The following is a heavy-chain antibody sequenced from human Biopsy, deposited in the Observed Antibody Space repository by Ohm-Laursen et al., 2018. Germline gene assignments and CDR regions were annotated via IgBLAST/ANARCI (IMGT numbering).Heavy chain of an antibody. V-gene: IGHV3-7*01. CDR2: IKQAGSED. Sequence: SLRLSCTASGFTFSSSWMTWVRQAPGKGLEWVAMIKQAGSEDYYVDSVKGRFTISRDNAQKSLDLQLNSLRAEDTAVYYCVRGRSMDVWGQGTTVTVSS. CDR1: GFTFSSSW. CDR3: VRGRSMDV. J-gene: IGHJ6*02.